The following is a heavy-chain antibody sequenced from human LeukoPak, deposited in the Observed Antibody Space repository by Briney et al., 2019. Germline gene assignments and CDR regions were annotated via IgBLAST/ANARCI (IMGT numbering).Heavy chain of an antibody. V-gene: IGHV4-34*01. D-gene: IGHD2-15*01. CDR1: GGSFSGYY. CDR3: ARAWGYCSGGSCYGYFDY. Sequence: SETLSLTCAVYGGSFSGYYWSWIRQPPGKGLEWIGSIYHSGSTYYNPSLKSRVTISVDTSKNQFSLKLCSVTAADTAVYYCARAWGYCSGGSCYGYFDYWGQGTLVTVSS. J-gene: IGHJ4*02. CDR2: IYHSGST.